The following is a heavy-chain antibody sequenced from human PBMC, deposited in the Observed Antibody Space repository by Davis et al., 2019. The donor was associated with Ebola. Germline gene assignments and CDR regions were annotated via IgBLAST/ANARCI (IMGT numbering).Heavy chain of an antibody. J-gene: IGHJ5*02. CDR2: IYYSGST. D-gene: IGHD3-10*01. Sequence: MPSETLSLTCTVSGGSVSSGGHYWSWIRQSPGKGLEWIGYIYYSGSTDYNPSLKSRVTISVDTSKNQFSLKVNSVTAADTAVYYCARDPLVRGDNWFDPWGQGTLVTVSS. V-gene: IGHV4-61*08. CDR3: ARDPLVRGDNWFDP. CDR1: GGSVSSGGHY.